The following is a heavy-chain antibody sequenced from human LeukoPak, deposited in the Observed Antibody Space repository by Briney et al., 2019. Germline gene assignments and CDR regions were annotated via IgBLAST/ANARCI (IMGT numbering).Heavy chain of an antibody. Sequence: SETLSLTCTVSGGSISSSSYYWGWIRQPPGKGLEWIGSIYYSGSTYYNPSLKSRVTISVDTSKNQFSLKLSSVTAADTAVYYCARDRRKYSGETYYYYMDVWGKGTTVTVSS. V-gene: IGHV4-39*07. CDR2: IYYSGST. CDR3: ARDRRKYSGETYYYYMDV. CDR1: GGSISSSSYY. J-gene: IGHJ6*03. D-gene: IGHD6-25*01.